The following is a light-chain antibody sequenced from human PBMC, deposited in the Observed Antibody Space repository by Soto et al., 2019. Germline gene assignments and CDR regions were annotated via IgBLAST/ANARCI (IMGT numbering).Light chain of an antibody. Sequence: DIQMTQYPSSLYASVGDRVTITCRASQSISRYLNWYQQKSGKAPKLLIYAATSLQSGVPSRFNGSRYGPDFTLPISRLQHEDAATYYCQQGYSPTLKFGQGTKVEIK. J-gene: IGKJ1*01. CDR1: QSISRY. CDR3: QQGYSPTLK. CDR2: AAT. V-gene: IGKV1-39*01.